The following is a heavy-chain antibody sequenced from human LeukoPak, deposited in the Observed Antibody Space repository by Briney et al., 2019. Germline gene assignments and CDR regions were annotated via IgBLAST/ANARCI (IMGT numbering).Heavy chain of an antibody. J-gene: IGHJ4*02. CDR1: GGTFSSYA. D-gene: IGHD3-3*01. Sequence: SVKVSCKASGGTFSSYAISWVRQAPGQGLEWMGGIIPIFGTANYAQKFQGRVTITTDESTSTAYMELSSLRSEDTAVYYCARARGSYDFWSGYFDYWGQGTLVTVSS. CDR2: IIPIFGTA. CDR3: ARARGSYDFWSGYFDY. V-gene: IGHV1-69*05.